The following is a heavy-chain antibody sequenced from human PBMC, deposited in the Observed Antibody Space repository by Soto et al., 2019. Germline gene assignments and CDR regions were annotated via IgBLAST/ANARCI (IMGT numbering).Heavy chain of an antibody. CDR1: GFTFSSYS. Sequence: GGSLRLSCAASGFTFSSYSMNWVRQAPGKGLEWVSYISSSSSTIYYADSVKGRFTISRDNAKNSLYLQMNSLRDEDTAVYYCAGASEQQLAYYFDYWGQGTLVTVSS. CDR3: AGASEQQLAYYFDY. CDR2: ISSSSSTI. D-gene: IGHD6-13*01. J-gene: IGHJ4*02. V-gene: IGHV3-48*02.